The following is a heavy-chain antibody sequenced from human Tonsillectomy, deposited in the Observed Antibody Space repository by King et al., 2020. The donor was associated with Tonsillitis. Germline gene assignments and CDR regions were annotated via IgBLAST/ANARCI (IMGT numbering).Heavy chain of an antibody. CDR3: AIAWGSGSYYNPFDY. CDR1: GFTFTKYA. J-gene: IGHJ4*02. V-gene: IGHV3-23*04. D-gene: IGHD3-10*01. CDR2: VSGSGGST. Sequence: VQLVESGGGLVQPGGSLRLSCAGSGFTFTKYAMSCVRQAPGKGLEWVSVVSGSGGSTYYADSVKGRFTISRDNSMNTLYLQMNSLRAEDTAVYYCAIAWGSGSYYNPFDYWGQGTLVTVSS.